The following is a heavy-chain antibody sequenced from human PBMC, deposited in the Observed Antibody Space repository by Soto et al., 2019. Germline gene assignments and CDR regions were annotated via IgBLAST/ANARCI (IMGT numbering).Heavy chain of an antibody. CDR2: ISGSGGST. Sequence: EVQLLESGGGLVQPGGSLRLSCAASGFTFSSYAMSWVRQAPGKGLEWVSAISGSGGSTYYADSVKGRFTISRDNSKNTLYLQMNSLRAEDTAIYYCAKGGAQLLHYNWFDPWGQGTLVTVSS. CDR1: GFTFSSYA. D-gene: IGHD2-2*01. J-gene: IGHJ5*02. V-gene: IGHV3-23*01. CDR3: AKGGAQLLHYNWFDP.